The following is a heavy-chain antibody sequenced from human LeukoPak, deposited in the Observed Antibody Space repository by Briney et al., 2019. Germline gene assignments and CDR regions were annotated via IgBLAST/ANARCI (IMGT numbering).Heavy chain of an antibody. CDR3: ASWGVVVPTAMDV. Sequence: ASVKVSCKASGYTFTSYYMHWVRQAPGQGLERMGVINPSGGSTSSVQKFQGRVTMTRDTSTSTVYMELSSLRSEDTAVYYCASWGVVVPTAMDVWGQGTTVTVSS. J-gene: IGHJ6*02. CDR2: INPSGGST. V-gene: IGHV1-46*01. CDR1: GYTFTSYY. D-gene: IGHD2-2*01.